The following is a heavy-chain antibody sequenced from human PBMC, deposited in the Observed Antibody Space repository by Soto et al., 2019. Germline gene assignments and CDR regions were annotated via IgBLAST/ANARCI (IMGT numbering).Heavy chain of an antibody. CDR1: GFTFSSYW. CDR3: ARGIAAAGYYYYYGMDV. CDR2: IKQDGSEK. V-gene: IGHV3-7*03. J-gene: IGHJ6*02. D-gene: IGHD6-13*01. Sequence: GGSLRLSCAASGFTFSSYWMSWVRQAPGKGLEWVANIKQDGSEKYYVDSVKGRFTISRDNAKNSLYLQMNSLRAEDTAVYYCARGIAAAGYYYYYGMDVWGQGTTGTVS.